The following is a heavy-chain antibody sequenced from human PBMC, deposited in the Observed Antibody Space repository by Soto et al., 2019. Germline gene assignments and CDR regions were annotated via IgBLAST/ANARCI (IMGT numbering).Heavy chain of an antibody. CDR1: RYSISSGYY. V-gene: IGHV4-38-2*01. CDR3: AVPGDGDFDY. CDR2: IFDSGRN. J-gene: IGHJ4*02. Sequence: PSETLSLTSAVLRYSISSGYYWGWIRQPPGKRLGGIGGIFDSGRNYYNPSLKSRVTIAVDTSKNQFSMKLSSVTAADTAVYYWAVPGDGDFDYWSQGTLVTVS.